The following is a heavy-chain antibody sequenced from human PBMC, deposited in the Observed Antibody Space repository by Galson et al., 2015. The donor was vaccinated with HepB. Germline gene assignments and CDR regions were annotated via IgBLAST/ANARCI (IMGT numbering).Heavy chain of an antibody. D-gene: IGHD3-22*01. Sequence: SVKVSCKASGYTFTDYYMHWVRQAPGQGLEWMGWINPNSGGTNYAQKFQGLVTMTRDTSISTAYMELSRLRSDDTAVYYCARDDSDYFLFDYWGQGTLVTVSS. CDR3: ARDDSDYFLFDY. CDR2: INPNSGGT. J-gene: IGHJ4*02. CDR1: GYTFTDYY. V-gene: IGHV1-2*04.